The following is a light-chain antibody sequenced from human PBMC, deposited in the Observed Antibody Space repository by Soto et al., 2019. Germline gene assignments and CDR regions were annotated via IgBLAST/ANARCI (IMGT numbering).Light chain of an antibody. CDR1: QSISTW. V-gene: IGKV1-5*03. J-gene: IGKJ4*01. CDR3: QQYNTDPLT. Sequence: DIQMTQSPSTLSASVGDRVTITCRASQSISTWLAWYQQKPGKAPKLLIYKASSLEGGVPSRFGGSRSGTLFNINISNLHPNDFASYYGQQYNTDPLTSGGGTTVDSK. CDR2: KAS.